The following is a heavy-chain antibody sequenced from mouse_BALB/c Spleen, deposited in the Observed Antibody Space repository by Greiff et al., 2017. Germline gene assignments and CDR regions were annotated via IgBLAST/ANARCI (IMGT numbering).Heavy chain of an antibody. Sequence: QVQLQQSGAELAKPGASVKMSCKASGYTFTSYWMHWVKQRPGRGLEWIGYINPSTGYTEYNQKFKDKATLTADKSSSTASMQLSSLTSEDSAVYYCARDSSYGGYYAMDDWGQGTSVTVSS. D-gene: IGHD1-1*01. CDR3: ARDSSYGGYYAMDD. J-gene: IGHJ4*01. CDR2: INPSTGYT. CDR1: GYTFTSYW. V-gene: IGHV1-7*01.